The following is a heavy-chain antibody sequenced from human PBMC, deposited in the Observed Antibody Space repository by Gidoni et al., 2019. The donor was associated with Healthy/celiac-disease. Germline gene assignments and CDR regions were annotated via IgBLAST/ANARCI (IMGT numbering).Heavy chain of an antibody. J-gene: IGHJ4*02. Sequence: VRQAPGKGLEWMGGFDPEDGETIYAQKFQGRVTMTEDTSTDTAYMELSSLRSEDTAVYYCATDRRYDFWSGYYTFDYWGQGTLVTVSS. V-gene: IGHV1-24*01. D-gene: IGHD3-3*01. CDR3: ATDRRYDFWSGYYTFDY. CDR2: FDPEDGET.